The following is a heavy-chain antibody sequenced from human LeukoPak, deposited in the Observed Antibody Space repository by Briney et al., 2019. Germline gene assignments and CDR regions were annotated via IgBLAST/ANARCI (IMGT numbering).Heavy chain of an antibody. J-gene: IGHJ4*02. D-gene: IGHD3-10*01. CDR2: ISSSSSYI. CDR1: GFTFSSYS. V-gene: IGHV3-21*01. CDR3: AREVPPYGSGSYYPKPSFDY. Sequence: GGSLRLSCAASGFTFSSYSMNWVRQAPGKGLEWVSSISSSSSYIYYADSVKGRFTISRDNAKNSLYLQMNSLRAEDTAVYYCAREVPPYGSGSYYPKPSFDYWGQGTLVTVSS.